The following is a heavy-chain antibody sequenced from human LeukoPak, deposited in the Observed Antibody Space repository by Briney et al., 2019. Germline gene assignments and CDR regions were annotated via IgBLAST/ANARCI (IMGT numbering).Heavy chain of an antibody. J-gene: IGHJ4*02. Sequence: AGGSLRLSCAASGFTFSSYAMSWVRQAPGKGLEWVSAISGSGDATFYTDSVKGRFTISRDNSKNTLYLQMNNLRVEDTAVYYCAKGHFASSSFFDYWGQGTLVTVSS. V-gene: IGHV3-23*01. D-gene: IGHD6-6*01. CDR3: AKGHFASSSFFDY. CDR2: ISGSGDAT. CDR1: GFTFSSYA.